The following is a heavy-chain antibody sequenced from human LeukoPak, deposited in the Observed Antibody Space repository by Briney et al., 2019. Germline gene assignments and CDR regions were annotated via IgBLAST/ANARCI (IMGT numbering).Heavy chain of an antibody. CDR2: ISAYNGNT. V-gene: IGHV1-18*01. Sequence: GASVKVSCKASGYTFTSYGISWVRQAPGQGLEWMGWISAYNGNTNYAQKLQGRVTMTTDTSTSTAYMELRSLRSDDTAVYYCARDYFGQIGVTQTDGAFDIWGQGTMVTVSS. CDR3: ARDYFGQIGVTQTDGAFDI. J-gene: IGHJ3*02. D-gene: IGHD2-21*02. CDR1: GYTFTSYG.